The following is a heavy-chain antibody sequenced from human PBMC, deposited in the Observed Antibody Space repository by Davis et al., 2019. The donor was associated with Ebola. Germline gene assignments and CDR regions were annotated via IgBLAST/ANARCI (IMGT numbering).Heavy chain of an antibody. Sequence: GESLKISCAASGFAFSSFGMHWVRQAPGKGLEWLAFMRYSESDTHYADSVKGRFTVSRDNSKNIVFLQMNSLRAEDTAVYYCAKGAGATLAGYNWFDPWGQGTLVTVSS. J-gene: IGHJ5*02. CDR3: AKGAGATLAGYNWFDP. V-gene: IGHV3-30*02. CDR1: GFAFSSFG. CDR2: MRYSESDT. D-gene: IGHD1-26*01.